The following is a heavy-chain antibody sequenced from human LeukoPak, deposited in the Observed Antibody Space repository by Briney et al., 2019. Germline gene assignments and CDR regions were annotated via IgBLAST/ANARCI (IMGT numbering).Heavy chain of an antibody. Sequence: GSSVKVSCTASGGTFSSYAIGWVRQAPGQGLEWMGGIIPIFGTANYAQKFQGRVTMTRDTSTSTVYMELSSLRSEDTAVYYCANGRNYGGYFDYWGQGTLVTVSS. D-gene: IGHD2-15*01. V-gene: IGHV1-69*05. CDR1: GGTFSSYA. J-gene: IGHJ4*02. CDR3: ANGRNYGGYFDY. CDR2: IIPIFGTA.